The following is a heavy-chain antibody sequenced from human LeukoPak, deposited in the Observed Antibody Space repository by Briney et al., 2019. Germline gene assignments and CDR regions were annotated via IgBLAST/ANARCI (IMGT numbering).Heavy chain of an antibody. V-gene: IGHV1-69*06. J-gene: IGHJ5*02. CDR1: GGTFSSYA. D-gene: IGHD6-13*01. CDR3: AREEGSSSWYKGTGSDWFDP. Sequence: SVKVSCKASGGTFSSYAINWVRQAPGKGLEWMGRIIPIFDTANYAQKFQGRVTNTADKSTSTAYMELSSLRSEDTAVFYCAREEGSSSWYKGTGSDWFDPWGQGTLVTVSS. CDR2: IIPIFDTA.